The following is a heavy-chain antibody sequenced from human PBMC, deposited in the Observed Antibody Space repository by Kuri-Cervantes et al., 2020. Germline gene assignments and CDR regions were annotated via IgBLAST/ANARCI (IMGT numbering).Heavy chain of an antibody. CDR2: ISSSSSTV. J-gene: IGHJ6*02. D-gene: IGHD2/OR15-2a*01. CDR3: ARGGGFLDYYGMDV. V-gene: IGHV3-48*01. CDR1: GFTFSSYS. Sequence: GGSLRLSCAASGFTFSSYSMNWVRQAPGKGLEWVSYISSSSSTVYYADSVKGRFTISRDNAKNSLYLQMNSLRAEDTAVYYCARGGGFLDYYGMDVWGQGTTVTVSS.